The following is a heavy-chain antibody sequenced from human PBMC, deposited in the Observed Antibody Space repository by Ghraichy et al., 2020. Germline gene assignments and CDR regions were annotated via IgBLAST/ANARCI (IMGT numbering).Heavy chain of an antibody. CDR3: ARGRRCSSTIFHTSES. V-gene: IGHV3-21*01. Sequence: LSLTCAASGFTFSYYGMNWVRQAPGKGLEWVATISGGSTYIFYADSVKGRFTISRGNAKNSLYLQMSSLRADDTAVYYCARGRRCSSTIFHTSESWGQGTLVTVSS. CDR1: GFTFSYYG. J-gene: IGHJ5*02. CDR2: ISGGSTYI. D-gene: IGHD2-2*01.